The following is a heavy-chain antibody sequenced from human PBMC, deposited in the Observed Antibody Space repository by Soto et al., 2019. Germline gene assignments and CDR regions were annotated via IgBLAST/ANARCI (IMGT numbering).Heavy chain of an antibody. CDR1: GGSFSGYY. D-gene: IGHD6-6*01. CDR3: ARGSRFEYSSSSIWFDP. J-gene: IGHJ5*02. Sequence: QVQLQQWGAGLLKPSETLSLTCAVYGGSFSGYYWSWIRQPPGKGLEWIGEINHSGSTNYNPSLKWRVNLSVDPSKNQFSLKLSSVTAADTAVYYCARGSRFEYSSSSIWFDPWGQGTLVTVSS. V-gene: IGHV4-34*01. CDR2: INHSGST.